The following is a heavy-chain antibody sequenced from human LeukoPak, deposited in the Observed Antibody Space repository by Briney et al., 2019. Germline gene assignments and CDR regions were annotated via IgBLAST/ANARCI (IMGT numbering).Heavy chain of an antibody. Sequence: GGCLRLSCVASGFMFSSYWMNWVRQAPGKGLVWVSRINSDGSSTSYADSVKGRFTISRDNAKNTLFLQMNSLRAEDTAVYYCARGPGAFDIWGQGKMVTVSS. J-gene: IGHJ3*02. CDR3: ARGPGAFDI. CDR1: GFMFSSYW. CDR2: INSDGSST. D-gene: IGHD2-2*01. V-gene: IGHV3-74*01.